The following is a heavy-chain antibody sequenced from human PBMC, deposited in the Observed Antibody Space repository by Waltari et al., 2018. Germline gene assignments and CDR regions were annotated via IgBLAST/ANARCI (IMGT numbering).Heavy chain of an antibody. D-gene: IGHD5-18*01. V-gene: IGHV3-23*01. CDR2: ISGSGGST. Sequence: EVQLLESGGGLVQPGGSLRLSCAASGFTFSSYAMSWVRQAPGKGLEWVSAISGSGGSTYYADSGKGRFTISRDNSKNTLYLQMNSLRAEDTAVYYCAKVRDTAMVSGVYFDYWGQGTLVTVSS. CDR3: AKVRDTAMVSGVYFDY. CDR1: GFTFSSYA. J-gene: IGHJ4*02.